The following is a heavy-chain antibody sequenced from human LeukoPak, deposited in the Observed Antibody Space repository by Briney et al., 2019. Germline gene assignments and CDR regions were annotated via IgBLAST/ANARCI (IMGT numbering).Heavy chain of an antibody. CDR3: TRGDYYDSSGYYFLFDY. V-gene: IGHV3-49*04. CDR1: GLTVSSYG. J-gene: IGHJ4*02. Sequence: GGSLRLSCGASGLTVSSYGMSWVRQAPGKGLEWVGFIRSKPYGGTTEYAASVKGRFTISRDDSESIAYLQMNSLKTEDTAVYYCTRGDYYDSSGYYFLFDYWGQGTLVTVSS. CDR2: IRSKPYGGTT. D-gene: IGHD3-22*01.